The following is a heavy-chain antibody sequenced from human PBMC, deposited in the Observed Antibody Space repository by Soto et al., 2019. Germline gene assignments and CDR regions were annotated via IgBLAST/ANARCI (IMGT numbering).Heavy chain of an antibody. CDR1: GFTFRSYA. J-gene: IGHJ6*02. V-gene: IGHV3-30*07. D-gene: IGHD3-10*01. CDR3: ARDDEYSGNGMDV. Sequence: GGSLRLSCAASGFTFRSYAMDWVRQAPGKGLEWVAVISYDGTNKYYADSVKDRFTISRDNSKNTLYLQMNSLRAEDTAVYYCARDDEYSGNGMDVWGQGTTVTVSS. CDR2: ISYDGTNK.